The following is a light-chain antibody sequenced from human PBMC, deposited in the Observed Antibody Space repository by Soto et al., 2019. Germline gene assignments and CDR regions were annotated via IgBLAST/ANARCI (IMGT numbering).Light chain of an antibody. Sequence: DIPMTQSPSTLSASVGERVTISCRANQSVTSLLAWYQQKPGKAPKLLVYDAATLESGVPSRFRGSGSGTEFTLTISSLQPDDFATYYCQQYNSYRWTFGQGTKVEIK. CDR3: QQYNSYRWT. J-gene: IGKJ1*01. CDR2: DAA. CDR1: QSVTSL. V-gene: IGKV1-5*01.